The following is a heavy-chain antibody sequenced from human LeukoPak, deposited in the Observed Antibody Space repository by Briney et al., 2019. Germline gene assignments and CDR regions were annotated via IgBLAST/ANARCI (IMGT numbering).Heavy chain of an antibody. D-gene: IGHD3-10*01. CDR3: AKDHYYGSGSSSLGVAFDI. CDR2: ISYDGSNK. J-gene: IGHJ3*02. V-gene: IGHV3-30*04. CDR1: GFTFSSYA. Sequence: PGGSLRLSCAASGFTFSSYAMHWVRQAPGKGLEWVAVISYDGSNKYYADSVKGRFTISRDNSKNTLYLQMNSLRAEDTAVYYCAKDHYYGSGSSSLGVAFDIWGQGTMVTVSS.